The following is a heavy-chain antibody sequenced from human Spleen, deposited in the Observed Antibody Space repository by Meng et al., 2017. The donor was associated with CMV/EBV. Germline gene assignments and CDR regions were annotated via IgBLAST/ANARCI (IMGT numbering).Heavy chain of an antibody. CDR2: IATAGDT. CDR1: GFTFSNYD. J-gene: IGHJ4*02. D-gene: IGHD6-13*01. Sequence: ETLSLTCAASGFTFSNYDMHWVRQATGKGLEWVSAIATAGDTYYPGSVKGRFTISRENAKNSLYLQMNSLRAGDTAVYYCARGDAAAGTEKKWGFDCWGQGTLVTVSS. V-gene: IGHV3-13*01. CDR3: ARGDAAAGTEKKWGFDC.